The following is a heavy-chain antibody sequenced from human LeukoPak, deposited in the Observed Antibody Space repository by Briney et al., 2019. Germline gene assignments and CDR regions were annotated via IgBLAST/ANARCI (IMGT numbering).Heavy chain of an antibody. J-gene: IGHJ4*02. Sequence: PGGSLRLSCAASGFTFSDYYISWIRQAPGKGREWVSHISSSGFTIYYADSVKGRFTISRDNAKNSLYLQMNSLRAEDTAVYYCARVAAVAANLLDYWGQGTLVTVSS. CDR2: ISSSGFTI. CDR1: GFTFSDYY. V-gene: IGHV3-11*01. CDR3: ARVAAVAANLLDY. D-gene: IGHD6-19*01.